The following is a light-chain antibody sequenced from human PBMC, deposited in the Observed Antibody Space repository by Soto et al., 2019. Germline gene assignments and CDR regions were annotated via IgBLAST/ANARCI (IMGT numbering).Light chain of an antibody. Sequence: EIVLTQSPGTLSLSPGERATLSCRASQSASSSYLAWYQQKPGQAPRLLIYGTSSRATGIPDRFSGSGSGTDFTLTISRLEPEDFAVYYCQLYGSSPRYTFGQGTKLEI. V-gene: IGKV3-20*01. J-gene: IGKJ2*01. CDR2: GTS. CDR3: QLYGSSPRYT. CDR1: QSASSSY.